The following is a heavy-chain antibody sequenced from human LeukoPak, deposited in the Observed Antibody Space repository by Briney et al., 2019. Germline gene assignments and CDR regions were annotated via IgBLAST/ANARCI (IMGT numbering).Heavy chain of an antibody. Sequence: GGSLRLSCAASGFTFSRYWMSWVRQAPRKGLEWVANIKQDGSEKYYVDSVKGRFTISRDNAKNSLYLQMNSLRAEDTAVYYCARDKGDYDTSGSLFAFGGQGTLVTVSS. J-gene: IGHJ4*02. CDR3: ARDKGDYDTSGSLFAF. D-gene: IGHD3-22*01. V-gene: IGHV3-7*03. CDR1: GFTFSRYW. CDR2: IKQDGSEK.